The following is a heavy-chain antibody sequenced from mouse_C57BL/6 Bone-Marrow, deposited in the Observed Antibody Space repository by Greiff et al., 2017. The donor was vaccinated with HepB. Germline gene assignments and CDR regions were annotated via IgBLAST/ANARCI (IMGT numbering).Heavy chain of an antibody. D-gene: IGHD3-2*02. CDR2: IYPGDGDT. J-gene: IGHJ4*01. CDR3: ARQLRPSMDY. CDR1: GYAFSSSW. Sequence: VQLQQSGPELVKPGASVKISCKASGYAFSSSWMNWVKQRPGKGLEWIGRIYPGDGDTNYNGKFKGKATLTADKSSSTAYMQLSSLTSEDSAVYFCARQLRPSMDYWGQGTSVTVSS. V-gene: IGHV1-82*01.